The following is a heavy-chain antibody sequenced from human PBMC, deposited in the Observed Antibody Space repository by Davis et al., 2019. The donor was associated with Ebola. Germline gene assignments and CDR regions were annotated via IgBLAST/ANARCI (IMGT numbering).Heavy chain of an antibody. CDR3: AIQASSHYYYYGMDV. CDR2: ISNDGSNK. V-gene: IGHV3-30*03. J-gene: IGHJ6*04. Sequence: GGSLRLSCAASGFTFSSYGMHWVRQAPGKGLEWVAVISNDGSNKYYADSVKGRFTISRDNSKNTLYLQMNSLRAEDTAVYYCAIQASSHYYYYGMDVWGKGTTVTVSS. CDR1: GFTFSSYG.